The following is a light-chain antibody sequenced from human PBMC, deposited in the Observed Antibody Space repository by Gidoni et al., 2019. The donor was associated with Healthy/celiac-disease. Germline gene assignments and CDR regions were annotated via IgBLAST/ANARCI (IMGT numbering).Light chain of an antibody. CDR2: DAS. CDR3: QQRSNWPPLT. CDR1: QSVSSY. Sequence: EIVLTKSPATLSLSQGERATLPCRASQSVSSYLPWYQQKPGHAPRLLIYDASTWATGIPARVSGSGSGTDCTLTISSLEPEDFAVYYCQQRSNWPPLTFGGGTKVEIK. J-gene: IGKJ4*01. V-gene: IGKV3-11*01.